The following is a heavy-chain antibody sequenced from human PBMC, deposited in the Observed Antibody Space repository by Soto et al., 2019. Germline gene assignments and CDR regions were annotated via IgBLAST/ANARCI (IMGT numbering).Heavy chain of an antibody. J-gene: IGHJ2*01. D-gene: IGHD3-22*01. CDR1: GFTFSSYA. V-gene: IGHV3-30-3*01. Sequence: QVQLVESGGGVVQPGRSLRLSCAASGFTFSSYAMHWVRQAPGKGLEWVAVISYDGSNKYYADSVKGRFTISRDNSKNTLDLQRHSLRDEDTAVYYCARVPAPPDGSSGYPPDWYFDLWGRGTLVTVSS. CDR3: ARVPAPPDGSSGYPPDWYFDL. CDR2: ISYDGSNK.